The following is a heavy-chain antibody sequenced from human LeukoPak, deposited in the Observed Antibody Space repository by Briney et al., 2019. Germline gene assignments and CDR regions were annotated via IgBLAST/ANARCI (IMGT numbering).Heavy chain of an antibody. CDR3: ARAVPSSSWYNY. D-gene: IGHD6-13*01. CDR2: INPNSGGT. V-gene: IGHV1-2*02. J-gene: IGHJ4*02. CDR1: GYTFTGYY. Sequence: ASVKVSCKASGYTFTGYYMHWVRQAPGQGLGWMGWINPNSGGTNYAQKFQGRVTMTRDTSISTAYMELSRLRSDDTAVYYCARAVPSSSWYNYWGQGTLVTVSS.